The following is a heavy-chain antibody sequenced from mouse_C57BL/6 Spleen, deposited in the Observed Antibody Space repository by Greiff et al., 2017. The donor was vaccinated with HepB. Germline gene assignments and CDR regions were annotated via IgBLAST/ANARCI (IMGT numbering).Heavy chain of an antibody. CDR3: ARSLLVTTVVATDAY. D-gene: IGHD1-1*01. CDR2: IHPNSGST. V-gene: IGHV1-64*01. CDR1: GYTFTSYW. Sequence: QVQLQQSGAELVKPGASVKLSCKASGYTFTSYWMHWVKQRPGQGLEWIGMIHPNSGSTNYNEKFKSKATLTVDKSSSTAYMQLSSLTSEDSAVYYCARSLLVTTVVATDAYWGQGTLVTVSA. J-gene: IGHJ3*01.